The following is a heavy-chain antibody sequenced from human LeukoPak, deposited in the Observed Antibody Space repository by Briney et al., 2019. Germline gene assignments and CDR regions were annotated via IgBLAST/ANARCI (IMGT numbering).Heavy chain of an antibody. CDR3: SKSRYGGYDFFDY. CDR2: ISGSGGNT. J-gene: IGHJ4*02. Sequence: GGSLRLSCAASGFTFGNYVMTWVRQAPGKGLEWVSTISGSGGNTFYADSVKGRFTISRDRSRNTLFLQMSSLRAGDTAIYYCSKSRYGGYDFFDYWGQGALVTVSS. D-gene: IGHD5-12*01. V-gene: IGHV3-23*01. CDR1: GFTFGNYV.